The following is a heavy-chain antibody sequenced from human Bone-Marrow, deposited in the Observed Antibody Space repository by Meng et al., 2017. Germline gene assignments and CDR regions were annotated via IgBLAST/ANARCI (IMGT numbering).Heavy chain of an antibody. CDR3: ASSGWYLGAFDI. CDR1: GDSVSSNSAA. J-gene: IGHJ3*02. V-gene: IGHV6-1*01. Sequence: SDTLSLTFATPGDSVSSNSAAWNWIRQYPSRGLEWLGRTYYRSKWYNDYAVSVKSRITINPDTSKNQFSLQLNSVTPEDTAVYYCASSGWYLGAFDIWGQGTMVTVSS. D-gene: IGHD6-19*01. CDR2: TYYRSKWYN.